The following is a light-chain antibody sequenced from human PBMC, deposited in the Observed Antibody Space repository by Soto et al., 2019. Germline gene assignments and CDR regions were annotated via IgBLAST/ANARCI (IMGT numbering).Light chain of an antibody. V-gene: IGLV2-23*01. CDR3: CLYAATSTSI. J-gene: IGLJ1*01. CDR1: SREVGSYNL. CDR2: EGS. Sequence: QSALTPPASVSGSPGQSITISCTGTSREVGSYNLVSWYQKHPGKAPKLMIYEGSKRPSGVSNRFSGSKSGNTASLTISGLQAEDDADYYCCLYAATSTSIFAIGTKVTVL.